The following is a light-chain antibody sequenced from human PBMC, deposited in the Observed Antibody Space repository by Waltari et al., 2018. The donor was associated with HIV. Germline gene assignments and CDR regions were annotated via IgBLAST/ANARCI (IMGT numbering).Light chain of an antibody. Sequence: SYELTQPPSVSVSPGQTARITCSGDALPKKYAYWYQQKSGQAPVLVVYEDSKRPSGIPERFSGSTSGTVATLTISGAQVEDEADFYCYLTDSSDKHGVFGGGTKLTVL. V-gene: IGLV3-10*01. CDR3: YLTDSSDKHGV. CDR2: EDS. J-gene: IGLJ2*01. CDR1: ALPKKY.